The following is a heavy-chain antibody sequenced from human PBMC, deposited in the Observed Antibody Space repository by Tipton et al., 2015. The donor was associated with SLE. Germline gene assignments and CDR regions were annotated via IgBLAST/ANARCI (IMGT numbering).Heavy chain of an antibody. Sequence: SLRLSCAASGFTFTNYVMHWVRQAPGKGLEWVAVISYDGSNKYYADSVKGRFTISRDNSKNTLYLQMNSLRAEDTAVYYCAGTGEYVFGDAWDMWGQGAIVTVSS. CDR1: GFTFTNYV. D-gene: IGHD3-16*01. J-gene: IGHJ3*02. CDR2: ISYDGSNK. V-gene: IGHV3-30-3*01. CDR3: AGTGEYVFGDAWDM.